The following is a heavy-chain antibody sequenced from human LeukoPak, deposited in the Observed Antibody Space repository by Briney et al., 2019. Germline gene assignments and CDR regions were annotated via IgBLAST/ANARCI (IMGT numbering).Heavy chain of an antibody. D-gene: IGHD3-10*01. Sequence: SETLSLTCTVSGGSISSSYYWGWIRQPPGKGLEWIGSIYYSGSTYYNPSLKSRVTISVDTSKNQFSLKLSSVTAADTAVYYCARPDLYGSGLPDYWGQGTLVTVSS. V-gene: IGHV4-39*07. J-gene: IGHJ4*02. CDR1: GGSISSSYY. CDR3: ARPDLYGSGLPDY. CDR2: IYYSGST.